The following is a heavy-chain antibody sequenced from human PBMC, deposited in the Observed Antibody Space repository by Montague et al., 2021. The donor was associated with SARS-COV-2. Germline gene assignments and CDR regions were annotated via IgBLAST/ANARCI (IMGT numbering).Heavy chain of an antibody. Sequence: LVKPTQTLTLTCTFSGFSLTTDGMCVSWVRQPPGKALEWIGTIFYTGSTIYNSSLKSRVTISIDTSKNQYSLELNSVTAADTAVYYCARRRLDFYVSRHWFDPWGQGALVTVPS. J-gene: IGHJ5*02. D-gene: IGHD3-22*01. CDR3: ARRRLDFYVSRHWFDP. V-gene: IGHV4-30-2*03. CDR1: GFSLTTDGMC. CDR2: IFYTGST.